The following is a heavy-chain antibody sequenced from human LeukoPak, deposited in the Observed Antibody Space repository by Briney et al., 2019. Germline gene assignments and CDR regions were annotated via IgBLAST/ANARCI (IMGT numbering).Heavy chain of an antibody. V-gene: IGHV3-23*01. CDR1: GFTFSSYA. Sequence: GGSLRLSCAASGFTFSSYAMSWVRQAPGKGLEWVSAISGSGGSTYYADSVKGRFTISRDNSKNTLYLQMNSLRAEDTAVYYCAKGREGRAILGVVPFDYWGQGTLVTVSS. CDR3: AKGREGRAILGVVPFDY. CDR2: ISGSGGST. J-gene: IGHJ4*02. D-gene: IGHD3-3*01.